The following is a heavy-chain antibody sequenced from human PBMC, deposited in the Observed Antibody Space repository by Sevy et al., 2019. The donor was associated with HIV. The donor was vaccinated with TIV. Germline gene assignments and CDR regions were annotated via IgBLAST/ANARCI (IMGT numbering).Heavy chain of an antibody. CDR3: ARDRGLLLGFAFDI. J-gene: IGHJ3*02. Sequence: GGSLRLSCAASGFTFSSYSMNWVRQAPGKGLEWVAYISRASSTIYYADSVKGRFTISGDNAKNSLYLQMNSLRDEDTAVYYCARDRGLLLGFAFDIWGQGTMVTVSS. CDR2: ISRASSTI. V-gene: IGHV3-48*02. D-gene: IGHD2-15*01. CDR1: GFTFSSYS.